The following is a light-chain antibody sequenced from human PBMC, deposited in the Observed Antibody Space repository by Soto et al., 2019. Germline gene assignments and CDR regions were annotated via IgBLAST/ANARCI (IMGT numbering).Light chain of an antibody. V-gene: IGLV2-23*03. Sequence: QSALTQPASVSGSPGQSITISCSGTSSDFGGYNVVSWYQQHPGKAPKLIIYEGTKRPSGVSNRFSGSKSGNAASLTISGLQTEDEADYYCCSYADTSTFWVVFGGGTQLTAL. CDR2: EGT. CDR3: CSYADTSTFWVV. J-gene: IGLJ3*02. CDR1: SSDFGGYNV.